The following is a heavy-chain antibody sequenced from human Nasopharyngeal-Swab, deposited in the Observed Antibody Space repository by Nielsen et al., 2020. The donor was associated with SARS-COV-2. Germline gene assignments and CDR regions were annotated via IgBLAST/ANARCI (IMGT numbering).Heavy chain of an antibody. J-gene: IGHJ4*02. V-gene: IGHV3-49*03. CDR3: TRAYNWNYQVIAYDY. CDR1: GFTFGDYA. Sequence: GGSLRLSCTASGFTFGDYAMSWFRQAPGKGLEWVGFIRSKAYGGTTEYAASVKGRFTISRDDSKSIAYLQMNSLKTEDTAVYYCTRAYNWNYQVIAYDYWGQGTLVTVSS. CDR2: IRSKAYGGTT. D-gene: IGHD1-7*01.